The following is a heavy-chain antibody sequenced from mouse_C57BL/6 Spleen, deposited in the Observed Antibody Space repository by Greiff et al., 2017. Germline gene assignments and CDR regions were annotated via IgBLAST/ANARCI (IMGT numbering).Heavy chain of an antibody. CDR2: IWSGGST. V-gene: IGHV2-4*01. D-gene: IGHD2-4*01. CDR3: AKIGDYDDWFAY. J-gene: IGHJ3*01. CDR1: GFSLTSYG. Sequence: VQLVESGPGLVQPSQSLSITCTVSGFSLTSYGVHWVRQPPGKGLEWLGVIWSGGSTDYNAAFISRLSISKDNSKSQVFFKMNSLQADDTAIYYCAKIGDYDDWFAYWGQGTLVTVSA.